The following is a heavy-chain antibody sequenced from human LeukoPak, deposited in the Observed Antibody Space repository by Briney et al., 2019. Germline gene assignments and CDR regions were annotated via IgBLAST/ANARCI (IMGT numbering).Heavy chain of an antibody. CDR3: ARDRGQYYYGSGSYGAFDI. J-gene: IGHJ3*02. CDR2: INPNSGGT. V-gene: IGHV1-2*02. D-gene: IGHD3-10*01. CDR1: GHTFTGYY. Sequence: ASVKVSCKASGHTFTGYYMHWVRQAPGQGLEWMGWINPNSGGTNYAQKFQGRVTMTRDTSISTAYMELSRLRSDDTAVYYCARDRGQYYYGSGSYGAFDIWGQGTMVTVSS.